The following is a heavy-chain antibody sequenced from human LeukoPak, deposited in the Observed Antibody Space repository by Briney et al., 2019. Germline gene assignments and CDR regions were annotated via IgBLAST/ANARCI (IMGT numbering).Heavy chain of an antibody. Sequence: PSETLSLTCTVSGYSISSGYYWGWIRQPPGKGLEWIGSIYHSGSTYYNPSLKSRVTISVDTSNNQFSLKLSSVTAADTAVYYCARDRDYGSGIDWFDPWGQGTLVTVSS. CDR3: ARDRDYGSGIDWFDP. CDR2: IYHSGST. V-gene: IGHV4-38-2*02. CDR1: GYSISSGYY. J-gene: IGHJ5*02. D-gene: IGHD3-10*01.